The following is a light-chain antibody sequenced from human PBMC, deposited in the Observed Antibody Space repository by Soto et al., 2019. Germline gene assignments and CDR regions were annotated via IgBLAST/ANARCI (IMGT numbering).Light chain of an antibody. V-gene: IGKV3-15*01. J-gene: IGKJ5*01. CDR2: GVS. CDR3: QQYNNWPRT. Sequence: EIVMTQSQATLSVSPGARFTLSRRARPLFSSNLAWYQHKPGQAHRLLIYGVSTRDTGVPDRFSGSASGTEFTLTISSLQSEEFAVYYCQQYNNWPRTFGKGTRLEIK. CDR1: PLFSSN.